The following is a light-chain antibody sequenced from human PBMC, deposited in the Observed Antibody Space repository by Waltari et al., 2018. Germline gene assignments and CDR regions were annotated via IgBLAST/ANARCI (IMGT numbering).Light chain of an antibody. CDR3: SSFAGSNIYV. Sequence: QSALTQPPSASGSRGQSVTISCTGTSSDVGAYNYVSWYQQHPGKAPKLIIFAVSKRPAVVPDRFSASKCANTASLTVSGLQAEDEADYYCSSFAGSNIYVFGTGTRVAVL. CDR1: SSDVGAYNY. CDR2: AVS. J-gene: IGLJ1*01. V-gene: IGLV2-8*01.